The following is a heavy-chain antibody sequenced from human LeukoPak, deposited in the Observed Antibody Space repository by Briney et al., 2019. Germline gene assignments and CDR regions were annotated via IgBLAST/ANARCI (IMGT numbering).Heavy chain of an antibody. CDR1: GGSISSSSYY. V-gene: IGHV4-39*02. CDR2: IYYSGST. J-gene: IGHJ4*02. CDR3: ARAMVRDYYFDY. Sequence: SETLSLTCTVSGGSISSSSYYWGWIRQPPGKGLEWIGSIYYSGSTNYNPSLKSRVTVSVDTSKNHFSLRLSSVTAADTAVYYCARAMVRDYYFDYWGQGTLVTVSS. D-gene: IGHD3-10*01.